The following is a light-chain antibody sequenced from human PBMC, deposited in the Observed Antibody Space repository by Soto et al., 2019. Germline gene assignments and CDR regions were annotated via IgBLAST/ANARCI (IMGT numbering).Light chain of an antibody. CDR2: GAS. J-gene: IGKJ1*01. V-gene: IGKV3-20*01. Sequence: TVLTQSPGTLSLSPGERATLSCRASQTIRSNYLAWYRQTPGQAPRLLIYGASIRATGIADRFSGSGSGTDFTLIISRLEPEDFALYYCQQYGSSPWTFGQGTKVEIK. CDR1: QTIRSNY. CDR3: QQYGSSPWT.